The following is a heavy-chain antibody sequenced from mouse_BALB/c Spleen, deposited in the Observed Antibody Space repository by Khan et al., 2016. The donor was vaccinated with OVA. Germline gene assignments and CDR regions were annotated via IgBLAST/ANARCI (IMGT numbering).Heavy chain of an antibody. CDR1: GYTFINYW. CDR3: ARRGLRWDFDY. J-gene: IGHJ2*01. V-gene: IGHV1-7*01. D-gene: IGHD1-1*01. Sequence: QVQLQQSGAELAKPGASVKMSCKASGYTFINYWILWIKQRPGQGQEWIGYINPSTGYTEYNQNFKDKATLTADISSSTAYMQLSSLTSEDSAVYYCARRGLRWDFDYWGQGTTLTVSS. CDR2: INPSTGYT.